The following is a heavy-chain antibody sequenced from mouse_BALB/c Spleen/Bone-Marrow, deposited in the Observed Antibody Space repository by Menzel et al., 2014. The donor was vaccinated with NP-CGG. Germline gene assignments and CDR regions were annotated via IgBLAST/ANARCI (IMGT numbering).Heavy chain of an antibody. CDR2: VNPNIGGT. CDR3: ARGRWYY. Sequence: SGPELVKPGASVKMSCKTSGYTFTDYTLHWVKQSHGKSLEWIGGVNPNIGGTSYNQKFRGKASLTVNKSSTTAYMELRSLTSEDSAVYYCARGRWYYWGQGTTLTVSS. J-gene: IGHJ2*01. V-gene: IGHV1-22*01. CDR1: GYTFTDYT. D-gene: IGHD2-3*01.